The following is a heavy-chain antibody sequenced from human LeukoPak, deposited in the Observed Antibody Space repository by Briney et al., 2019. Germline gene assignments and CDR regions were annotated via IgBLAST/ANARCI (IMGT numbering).Heavy chain of an antibody. CDR2: ISGSGGST. D-gene: IGHD1-26*01. V-gene: IGHV3-23*01. Sequence: PGGSLRLSCAASGFTFSSYAMSWVRQASGKGLEWVSAISGSGGSTYYADSVKGRFTISRDNSKNTLYLQMSSLRADDTAVYYCAKEVGATLDYRGQGTLVTVSS. J-gene: IGHJ4*02. CDR1: GFTFSSYA. CDR3: AKEVGATLDY.